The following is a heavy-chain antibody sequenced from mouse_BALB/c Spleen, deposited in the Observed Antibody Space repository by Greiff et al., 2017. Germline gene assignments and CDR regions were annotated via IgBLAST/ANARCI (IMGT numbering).Heavy chain of an antibody. CDR1: GFTFSSYT. CDR2: ISNGGGST. J-gene: IGHJ3*01. V-gene: IGHV5-12-2*01. CDR3: ARGGAY. Sequence: EVNVVESGGGLVQPGGSLKLSCAASGFTFSSYTMSWVRQTPEKRLEWVAYISNGGGSTYYPDTVKGRFTISRDNAKNTLYLQMSSLKSEDTAMYYCARGGAYWGQGTLVTVSA.